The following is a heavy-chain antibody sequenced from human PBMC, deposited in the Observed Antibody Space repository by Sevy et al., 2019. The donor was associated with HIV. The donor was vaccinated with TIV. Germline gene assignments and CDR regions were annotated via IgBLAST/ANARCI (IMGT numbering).Heavy chain of an antibody. D-gene: IGHD5-12*01. CDR1: GGSISSYY. CDR3: TRAPPVRSGDDSLNWFDP. V-gene: IGHV4-59*01. J-gene: IGHJ5*02. CDR2: IHYTGSA. Sequence: SETLSLTCTVSGGSISSYYWSWILQPPGKGLEYIGYIHYTGSANYNPSLKSRVTISVDTSKNQFSLKLSSVTAADTAVYYCTRAPPVRSGDDSLNWFDPWGQGSLVTVSS.